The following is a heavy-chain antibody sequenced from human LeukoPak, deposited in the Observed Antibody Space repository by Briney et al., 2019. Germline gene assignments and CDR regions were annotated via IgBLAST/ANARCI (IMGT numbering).Heavy chain of an antibody. CDR1: GFTFSSYG. Sequence: AGGSLRLSCAASGFTFSSYGMHWVRRAPGKGLEWVAFIRYDGSNKYYADSVKGRFTISRDNSKNTLYLQMNSLRAEDTAVYYCAKRGDSSGYYYFYYYYYMDVWGKGTTVTISS. V-gene: IGHV3-30*02. CDR2: IRYDGSNK. CDR3: AKRGDSSGYYYFYYYYYMDV. J-gene: IGHJ6*03. D-gene: IGHD3-22*01.